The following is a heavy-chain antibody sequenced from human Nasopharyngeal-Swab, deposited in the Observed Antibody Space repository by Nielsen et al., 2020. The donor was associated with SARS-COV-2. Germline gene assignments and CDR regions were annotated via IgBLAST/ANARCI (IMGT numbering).Heavy chain of an antibody. J-gene: IGHJ6*03. D-gene: IGHD3-22*01. CDR2: IYYSGST. V-gene: IGHV4-59*01. Sequence: WIRQPPGKGLEWIGYIYYSGSTNYNPSLKSRVIISVDTSKNQFSLKLSSVTAADTAVYYCARVGTYYYDSSGHLNYYYYYYMDVWGKGTTVTVSS. CDR3: ARVGTYYYDSSGHLNYYYYYYMDV.